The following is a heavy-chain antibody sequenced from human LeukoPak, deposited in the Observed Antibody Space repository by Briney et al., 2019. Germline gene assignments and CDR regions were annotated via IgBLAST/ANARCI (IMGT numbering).Heavy chain of an antibody. Sequence: ASVKVSCKASGYNFIAYYIHWVQQAPGQGFEWMGRINPNSGGPNYAQKFQGRVTMTRDTSITTAYMELSSLRSDDTAIYYCVKRGSGYFDSREAFDIWGQGTMVTVSS. D-gene: IGHD3-22*01. CDR2: INPNSGGP. CDR3: VKRGSGYFDSREAFDI. CDR1: GYNFIAYY. V-gene: IGHV1-2*06. J-gene: IGHJ3*02.